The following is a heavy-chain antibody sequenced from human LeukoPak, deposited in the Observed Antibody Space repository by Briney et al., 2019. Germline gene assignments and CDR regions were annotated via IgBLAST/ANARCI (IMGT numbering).Heavy chain of an antibody. Sequence: ASVKVSCKASGYTFTSYDINWVRQATGQGLEWMGWMNPNSGNTGYAQKFQGRVTMTRNTSISTAYMELSSLRSDDTAVYYCARVKLWRGYDAFDIWGQGTMVTVSS. J-gene: IGHJ3*02. CDR2: MNPNSGNT. D-gene: IGHD3-10*01. CDR3: ARVKLWRGYDAFDI. CDR1: GYTFTSYD. V-gene: IGHV1-8*01.